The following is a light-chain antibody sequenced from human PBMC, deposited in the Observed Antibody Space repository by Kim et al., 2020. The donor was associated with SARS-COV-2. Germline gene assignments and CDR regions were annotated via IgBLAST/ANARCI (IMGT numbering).Light chain of an antibody. V-gene: IGLV3-19*01. CDR1: SLRKFY. CDR2: GKD. Sequence: SSELTQDPAVSVVLGQTVRITCQGDSLRKFYASWYQQKPGQAPILVIYGKDNRPSGIPDRFSASSSGNTASLTITGAQAEDEADYYCNPRDSSGDRLVFG. CDR3: NPRDSSGDRLV. J-gene: IGLJ2*01.